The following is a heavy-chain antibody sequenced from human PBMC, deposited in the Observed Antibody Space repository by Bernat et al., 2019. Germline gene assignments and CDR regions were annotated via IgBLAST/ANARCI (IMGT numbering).Heavy chain of an antibody. V-gene: IGHV3-48*03. Sequence: EVKLVESGGGLAQPGGSQRLSCAASGFTFSSYEMNWVRQAPGKGLEWVSYISSSGSTIYYADSVKGRFTISRDNAKNSLYLQMNSLRAEDTAVYYCARFLLRSDYALVEWGQGTLVTVSS. D-gene: IGHD4-17*01. J-gene: IGHJ4*02. CDR2: ISSSGSTI. CDR3: ARFLLRSDYALVE. CDR1: GFTFSSYE.